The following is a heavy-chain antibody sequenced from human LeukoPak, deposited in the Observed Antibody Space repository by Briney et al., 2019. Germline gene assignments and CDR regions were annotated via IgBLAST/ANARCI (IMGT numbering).Heavy chain of an antibody. CDR2: IWYDGSNK. D-gene: IGHD3-10*01. Sequence: GGSLRLSCAASGFTFSSYGMHWVRQAPGKGLEWVAVIWYDGSNKYYADSVKGRFTISRDNSKNTLYLQMNSLRAEDTAVYYCAKVAMVRGGREYYMDVWGKGTTVTVSS. CDR3: AKVAMVRGGREYYMDV. CDR1: GFTFSSYG. V-gene: IGHV3-33*06. J-gene: IGHJ6*03.